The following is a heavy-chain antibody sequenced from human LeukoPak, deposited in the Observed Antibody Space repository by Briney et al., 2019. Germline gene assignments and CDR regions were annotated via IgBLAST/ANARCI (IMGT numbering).Heavy chain of an antibody. Sequence: GGSLRLSCAASGFTFSSYWMSWVRQAPGKGLEWVANIKQDGSEKYYVDSVKGRFTISRDNAKNSLYLQMNSLRAEDTAVYYCARDQGIAVAGTLWDYWGQGTLVTVPS. V-gene: IGHV3-7*01. CDR2: IKQDGSEK. CDR1: GFTFSSYW. J-gene: IGHJ4*02. D-gene: IGHD6-19*01. CDR3: ARDQGIAVAGTLWDY.